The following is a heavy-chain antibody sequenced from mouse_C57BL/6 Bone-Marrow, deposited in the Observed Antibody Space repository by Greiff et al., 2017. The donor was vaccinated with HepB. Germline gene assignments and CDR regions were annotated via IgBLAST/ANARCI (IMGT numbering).Heavy chain of an antibody. V-gene: IGHV1-61*01. J-gene: IGHJ4*01. CDR1: GYTFTSYW. CDR3: ARNEWAMDY. CDR2: IYPSDSET. Sequence: QVQLQQPGAELVRPGSSVKLSCKASGYTFTSYWMAWVKQRPGQGLEWIGNIYPSDSETHYNQKFKDKATLTVDKSSSTAYMQLSSLTSEDSAVYYCARNEWAMDYWGQGTSVTVSS. D-gene: IGHD1-3*01.